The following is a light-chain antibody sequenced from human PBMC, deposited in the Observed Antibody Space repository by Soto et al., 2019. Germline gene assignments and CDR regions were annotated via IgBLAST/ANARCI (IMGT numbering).Light chain of an antibody. CDR3: QQYGSSPPRT. V-gene: IGKV3-20*01. CDR1: QSVSSSY. CDR2: GAS. J-gene: IGKJ1*01. Sequence: DIVLTQSPGTLSLSPGESPTLSCRASQSVSSSYLAWYQQKPGQAPGLLIYGASSRATGIPDRFSGSGSGTDFTLTISRLEPEDFAVYYCQQYGSSPPRTFGQGTKVDIK.